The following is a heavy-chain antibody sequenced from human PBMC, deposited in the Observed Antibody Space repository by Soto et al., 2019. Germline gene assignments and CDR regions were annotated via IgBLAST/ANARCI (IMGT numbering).Heavy chain of an antibody. J-gene: IGHJ3*02. V-gene: IGHV3-72*01. Sequence: PGGSLRLSCVASGSGFTLSDHYMDWVRQAPGKGLDWVGRITNEANGYTTEYAASVSGRFTISRDDSKNSLYLQMNSLKTEDTAVYYCTRGYSSVSIYAFDIWGQEAMVTVSS. CDR2: ITNEANGYTT. CDR3: TRGYSSVSIYAFDI. CDR1: GSGFTLSDHY. D-gene: IGHD6-19*01.